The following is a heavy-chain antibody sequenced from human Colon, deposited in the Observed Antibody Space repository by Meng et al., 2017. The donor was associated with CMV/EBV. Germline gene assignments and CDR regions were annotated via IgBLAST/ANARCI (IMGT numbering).Heavy chain of an antibody. D-gene: IGHD3-9*01. CDR3: ARASTTYFNFYAMDV. CDR2: IIPILSKS. CDR1: GYTFGYRFTYYY. V-gene: IGHV1-69*10. J-gene: IGHJ6*02. Sequence: SVKVSCKASGYTFGYRFTYYYIQWVQQAPGKGLEWVGGIIPILSKSNYAQKFQDRVMITADKSTNTAFMEVTSLRSEDTALYYCARASTTYFNFYAMDVWGQGTTVTVSS.